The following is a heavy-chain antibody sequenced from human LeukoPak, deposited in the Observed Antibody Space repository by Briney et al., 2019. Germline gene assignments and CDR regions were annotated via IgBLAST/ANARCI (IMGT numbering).Heavy chain of an antibody. J-gene: IGHJ5*02. CDR3: SLSLGDPLTGDP. CDR2: INPNSGGT. CDR1: GYTFTGYY. Sequence: ASVKVSCKASGYTFTGYYMHWVRQAPGQGVEWMGWINPNSGGTNYAQKFQGRVTMTRDTSISIAYMELSRLRSDDTAVYYCSLSLGDPLTGDPWGQGTLVTVSS. D-gene: IGHD3-16*01. V-gene: IGHV1-2*02.